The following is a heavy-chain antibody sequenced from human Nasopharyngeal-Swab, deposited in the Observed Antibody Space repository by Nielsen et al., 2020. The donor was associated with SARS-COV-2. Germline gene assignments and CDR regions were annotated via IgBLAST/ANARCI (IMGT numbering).Heavy chain of an antibody. CDR2: IKSKTDGGTT. V-gene: IGHV3-15*01. Sequence: WIRQPPGKGLEWVGRIKSKTDGGTTDYAAPVKGRFTISRGDSKNTLYLQMNSLKTEDTAVYYCTTDFTITISYHYYVMDVWGQGTTVTVSS. CDR3: TTDFTITISYHYYVMDV. D-gene: IGHD4-11*01. J-gene: IGHJ6*02.